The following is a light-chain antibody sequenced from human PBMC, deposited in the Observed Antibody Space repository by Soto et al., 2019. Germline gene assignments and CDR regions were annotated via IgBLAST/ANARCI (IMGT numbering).Light chain of an antibody. CDR3: QQYNSYPIT. CDR1: QSISRW. V-gene: IGKV1-5*01. J-gene: IGKJ5*01. CDR2: GAS. Sequence: DIQMTQSPSTLSASVGDRVTITCRASQSISRWLAWSQQKPGKAPNLLIYGASSLESGVPSRFSVSGSGTEFTLTISSLQPDDFATYYCQQYNSYPITFGKGTRLESK.